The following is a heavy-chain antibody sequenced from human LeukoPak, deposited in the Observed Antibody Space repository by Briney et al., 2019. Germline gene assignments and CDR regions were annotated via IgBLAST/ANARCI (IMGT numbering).Heavy chain of an antibody. J-gene: IGHJ6*02. CDR2: INPSGGST. CDR1: GYTFTSYY. CDR3: ARRETTGVHYYYYGMDV. D-gene: IGHD4-11*01. V-gene: IGHV1-46*01. Sequence: ASVKVSCKASGYTFTSYYMHWVRQAPGQGLEWMGIINPSGGSTSYAQKFQGRVTMTRDTSTSTAYMELSSLRSEDTAVYYCARRETTGVHYYYYGMDVWGQGTTVTVSS.